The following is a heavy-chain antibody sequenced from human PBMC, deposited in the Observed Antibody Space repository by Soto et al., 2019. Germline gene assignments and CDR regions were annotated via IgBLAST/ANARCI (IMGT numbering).Heavy chain of an antibody. J-gene: IGHJ5*02. D-gene: IGHD3-22*01. CDR3: ARDHTLNMYYYDSSGYHNWFDP. CDR2: IYYSGST. V-gene: IGHV4-59*01. CDR1: GGSISSYY. Sequence: SETLSLTCTVSGGSISSYYWSWIRQPPGKGLEWIGYIYYSGSTNYNPSLKSRVTISVDTSKNQFSLKLSSVTAADTAVYYCARDHTLNMYYYDSSGYHNWFDPWGQGTLVTVS.